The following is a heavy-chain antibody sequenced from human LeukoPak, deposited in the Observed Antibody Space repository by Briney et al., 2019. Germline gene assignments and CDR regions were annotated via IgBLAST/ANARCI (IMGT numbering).Heavy chain of an antibody. J-gene: IGHJ6*02. Sequence: ASVKVSCKASGYTFTSYGISWVRQAPGQGLEWMGWISAYNGNTDYAQKLQGRVTMTTDTSTSTAYMELRSLRSDDTAVYYCARDARAPYDFWSGSLYGMDVWGQGTTVTVSS. CDR2: ISAYNGNT. V-gene: IGHV1-18*01. CDR3: ARDARAPYDFWSGSLYGMDV. CDR1: GYTFTSYG. D-gene: IGHD3-3*01.